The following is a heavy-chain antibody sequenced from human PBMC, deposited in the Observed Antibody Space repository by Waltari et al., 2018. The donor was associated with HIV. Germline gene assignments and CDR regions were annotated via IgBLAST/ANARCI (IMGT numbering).Heavy chain of an antibody. Sequence: EVQLVQSGAEVKKPGESLKISCKGSGYSFATYWSGWVRRMPGKGLEWMGISYPGDSDTRYSPSFQGQVTSSADKSIRTAYLQWSSLKASDTAMYYCTKGMYANQDYFDNWGQGTLVTVSS. J-gene: IGHJ4*02. D-gene: IGHD2-8*01. CDR2: SYPGDSDT. CDR3: TKGMYANQDYFDN. CDR1: GYSFATYW. V-gene: IGHV5-51*03.